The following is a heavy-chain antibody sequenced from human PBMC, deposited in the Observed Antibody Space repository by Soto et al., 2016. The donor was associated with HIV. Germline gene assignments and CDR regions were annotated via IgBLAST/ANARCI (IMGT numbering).Heavy chain of an antibody. Sequence: EVQLVESGGTLVQPGGSLRLFCEASEFSLSNYWVHWVRQVPGKGLIWVSRINSDGSVTDYADSVRGRFTIFRDNTKNTVYLHMNRLREDDTATYYCTRGDYGDNAWWYFDLWGRGTHVTV. V-gene: IGHV3-74*01. D-gene: IGHD4-17*01. J-gene: IGHJ2*01. CDR3: TRGDYGDNAWWYFDL. CDR1: EFSLSNYW. CDR2: INSDGSVT.